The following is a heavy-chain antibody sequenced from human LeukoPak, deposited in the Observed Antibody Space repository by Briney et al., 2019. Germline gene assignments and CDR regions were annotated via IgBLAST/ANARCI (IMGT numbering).Heavy chain of an antibody. CDR2: ISGNNGNT. Sequence: GASVKVSCKASGYTFTSYGISWGRQAPGERLEWMGWISGNNGNTNYAQKLQGRVTMTTDTSTSTAYMELRSLRSDDTAVFYCARGRAAGTFWLDYWGQGTLVTVSS. D-gene: IGHD6-13*01. J-gene: IGHJ4*02. CDR1: GYTFTSYG. V-gene: IGHV1-18*01. CDR3: ARGRAAGTFWLDY.